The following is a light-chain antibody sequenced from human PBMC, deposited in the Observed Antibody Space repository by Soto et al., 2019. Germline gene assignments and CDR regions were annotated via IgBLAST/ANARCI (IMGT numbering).Light chain of an antibody. CDR1: SGSIASNY. CDR2: EDN. J-gene: IGLJ2*01. V-gene: IGLV6-57*04. Sequence: NFMLTQPHSVSESPGKTVTISCTRSSGSIASNYVQWYQQRPGSAPTPGIYEDNERPSGVPDRFSGSIDSSSNSASLTISGLKTDDGADYYCQSYHSGNVVFGGGTKLTVL. CDR3: QSYHSGNVV.